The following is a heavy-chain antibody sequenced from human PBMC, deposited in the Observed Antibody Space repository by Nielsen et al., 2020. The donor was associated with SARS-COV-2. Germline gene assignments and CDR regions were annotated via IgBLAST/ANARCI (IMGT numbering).Heavy chain of an antibody. V-gene: IGHV5-10-1*01. CDR1: GYSFTSYW. D-gene: IGHD2-15*01. Sequence: GESLKISCKGSGYSFTSYWISWVRQMPGKGLEWMGRIDPSDSYTNYSPSFQGHVTISADKSISTAYLQWSSLKASDTAMYYCTIGCSGGSCYSYDYWGQGTLVTVSS. CDR2: IDPSDSYT. CDR3: TIGCSGGSCYSYDY. J-gene: IGHJ4*02.